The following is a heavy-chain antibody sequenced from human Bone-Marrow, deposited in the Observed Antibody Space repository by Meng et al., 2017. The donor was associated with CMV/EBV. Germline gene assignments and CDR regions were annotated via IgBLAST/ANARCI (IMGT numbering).Heavy chain of an antibody. Sequence: SLKISCAASGFTFSSYGMHWVRQAPGKGLEWVAVMSSDETNKYYVDSVKGRFTISRDTSKNTLYLHMNSLRAEDTAVYYCWSPNCGDCWGQGTLVTVSS. CDR3: WSPNCGDC. CDR2: MSSDETNK. J-gene: IGHJ4*02. V-gene: IGHV3-30*19. D-gene: IGHD2-21*01. CDR1: GFTFSSYG.